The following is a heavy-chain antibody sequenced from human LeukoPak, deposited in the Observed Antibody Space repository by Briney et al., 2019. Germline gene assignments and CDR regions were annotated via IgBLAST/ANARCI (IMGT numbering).Heavy chain of an antibody. J-gene: IGHJ3*02. CDR3: AKAQSSAVLPPPI. V-gene: IGHV3-23*01. Sequence: TGGSLRLSCAASGFTFSSYAMSWVRQAPGKGLEWVSAISGSGGSTYYADSVKGRFTISRDNSKNTLYLQMNSLRAEDTAVYDCAKAQSSAVLPPPIWGQGTMVTVSS. D-gene: IGHD3-10*01. CDR1: GFTFSSYA. CDR2: ISGSGGST.